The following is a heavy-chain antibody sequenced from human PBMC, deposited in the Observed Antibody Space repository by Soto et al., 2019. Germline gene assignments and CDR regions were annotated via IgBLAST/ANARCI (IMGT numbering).Heavy chain of an antibody. CDR3: ARDGYCSSTSCSNLAFDI. V-gene: IGHV3-30-3*01. D-gene: IGHD2-2*03. J-gene: IGHJ3*02. Sequence: GGSLRLSCAASGFTFSSYAMHWVRQAPGKGLEWVAVIPYDGSNKYYADSVKGRFTISRDNSKNTLYLQMNSLRAEDTAVYYCARDGYCSSTSCSNLAFDIWGQGTMVTVSS. CDR1: GFTFSSYA. CDR2: IPYDGSNK.